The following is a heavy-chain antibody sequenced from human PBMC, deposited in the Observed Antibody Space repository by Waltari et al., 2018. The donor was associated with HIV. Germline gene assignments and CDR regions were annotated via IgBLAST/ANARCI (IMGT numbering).Heavy chain of an antibody. V-gene: IGHV3-74*01. D-gene: IGHD4-17*01. Sequence: EVQLVESGGGLVQPGGSLRLSCAASGFTFSIYWMHWVRQAPGKGLVWVSRINSDGSTTNYADSVKGRFTISRDNAKNTLFLQMNSLRAEDSAVYYCSTLARTALRDYWGQGTLVTVSS. CDR1: GFTFSIYW. CDR3: STLARTALRDY. J-gene: IGHJ4*02. CDR2: INSDGSTT.